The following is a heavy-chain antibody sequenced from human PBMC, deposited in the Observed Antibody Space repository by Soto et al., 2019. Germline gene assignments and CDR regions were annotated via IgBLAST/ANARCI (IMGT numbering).Heavy chain of an antibody. CDR1: GFTFSSYA. V-gene: IGHV3-23*01. Sequence: EVQLLESGGSLVQPGESLRLSCAGSGFTFSSYAIGWVRQAPGKGLEWVSSIGGSGDSTYYADSVKGRFTISRDNSKNTMYLQMNRLRAEGTAVYYCATDSSGPFPNWFDPWGQGTLVTVSS. J-gene: IGHJ5*02. D-gene: IGHD3-22*01. CDR3: ATDSSGPFPNWFDP. CDR2: IGGSGDST.